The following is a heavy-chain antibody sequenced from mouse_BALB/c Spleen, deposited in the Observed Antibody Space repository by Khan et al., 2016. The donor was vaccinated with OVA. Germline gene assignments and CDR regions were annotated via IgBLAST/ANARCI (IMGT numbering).Heavy chain of an antibody. Sequence: QIQLVQSGPELKKSGETVKISCKASGYTFTNFGMNWVKQAPGKGLKWMGWINTYTGEPTYADDFKGRFAFSLETSASTAYLQINTLKNEDTATYFCARRGWLPLYAMDYWGQGTSVTVSS. CDR1: GYTFTNFG. CDR3: ARRGWLPLYAMDY. V-gene: IGHV9-3-1*01. D-gene: IGHD2-3*01. CDR2: INTYTGEP. J-gene: IGHJ4*01.